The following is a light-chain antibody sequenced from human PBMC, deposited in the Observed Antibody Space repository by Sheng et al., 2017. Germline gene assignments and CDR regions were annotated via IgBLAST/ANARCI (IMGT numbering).Light chain of an antibody. V-gene: IGKV3-20*01. CDR2: GAS. Sequence: EIVLTQSPGTLSLSPGERATLSCRASQSGSSNYLAWYQQKPGQAPRLLIYGASSRATGIPDRFSGSGSGTDFTLTISRLEPEDFAVYYCQQYGSSPRTFGGGTKVEIK. CDR3: QQYGSSPRT. CDR1: QSGSSNY. J-gene: IGKJ4*01.